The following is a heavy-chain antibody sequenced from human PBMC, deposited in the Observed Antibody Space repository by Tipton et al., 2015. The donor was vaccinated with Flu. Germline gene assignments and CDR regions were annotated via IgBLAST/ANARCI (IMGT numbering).Heavy chain of an antibody. D-gene: IGHD3-10*01. J-gene: IGHJ4*02. Sequence: PGLVKPSETLSLTCAVSGYSINSGYFWGWIRQPPGKGLEWIGCMSHTGRTYYNPSLKSRVSISADTWKTQFSLKLSSVTAADTAIYYCAGLTYYYGSGTSDYWGQGTLVTVSS. V-gene: IGHV4-38-2*01. CDR1: GYSINSGYF. CDR2: MSHTGRT. CDR3: AGLTYYYGSGTSDY.